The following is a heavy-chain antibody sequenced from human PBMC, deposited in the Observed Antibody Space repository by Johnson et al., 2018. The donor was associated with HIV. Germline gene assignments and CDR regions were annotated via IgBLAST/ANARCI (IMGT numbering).Heavy chain of an antibody. CDR1: GFPFRDSA. V-gene: IGHV3-30-3*01. J-gene: IGHJ3*02. Sequence: VHLVESGGGVVQPGRSQRLSCAASGFPFRDSAMHWVRQAPGKGMEWVAVILFDGSNKYYADSVKGRFTISRDNSKNTLYLQMNSLRAEDTAVYYCARAFPMVRYDAFDIWGQGTMVTVSS. CDR2: ILFDGSNK. CDR3: ARAFPMVRYDAFDI. D-gene: IGHD3-10*01.